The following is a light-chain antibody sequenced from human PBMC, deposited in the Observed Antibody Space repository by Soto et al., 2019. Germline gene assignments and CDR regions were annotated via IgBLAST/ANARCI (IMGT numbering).Light chain of an antibody. CDR1: QSISSY. J-gene: IGKJ5*01. Sequence: DIQKTQSPSSLSSSVGDKFTITGGSSQSISSYLNWYQQKPGKAPKLLIYAASSLQSGVPSRFSGSGSGTDFTLTISSLQPEDFATYYCQQSYSTPSITFGQGTRLEIK. CDR2: AAS. CDR3: QQSYSTPSIT. V-gene: IGKV1-39*01.